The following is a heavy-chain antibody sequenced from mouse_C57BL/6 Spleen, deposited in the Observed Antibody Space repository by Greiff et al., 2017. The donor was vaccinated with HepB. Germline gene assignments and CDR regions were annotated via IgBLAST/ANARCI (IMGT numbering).Heavy chain of an antibody. V-gene: IGHV1-22*01. CDR2: INPNNGGT. D-gene: IGHD1-1*01. J-gene: IGHJ4*01. CDR1: GYTFTDYN. Sequence: EVQLQQSGPELVKPGASVKMSCKASGYTFTDYNMHWVKQSHGKSLEWIGYINPNNGGTSYNQKFKGKATLTVNKSSSTAYMELRSLTSEDSAVYYCAPLLHYYGSSYDYAMDYWGQGTSVTVSS. CDR3: APLLHYYGSSYDYAMDY.